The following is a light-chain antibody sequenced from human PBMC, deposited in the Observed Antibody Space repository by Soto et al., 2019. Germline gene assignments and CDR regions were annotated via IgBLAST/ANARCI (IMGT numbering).Light chain of an antibody. CDR1: SSDVGGYNY. CDR2: DVS. V-gene: IGLV2-14*01. Sequence: QSALTQPASVSGSPGQSITISCTGTSSDVGGYNYVSWYQQHPGKAPKLMIYDVSNRPSGVSNCFSGSKSGNTASLTISGHQAEDEADYYCSSYTSSSTRVFGGGTKLTVL. J-gene: IGLJ2*01. CDR3: SSYTSSSTRV.